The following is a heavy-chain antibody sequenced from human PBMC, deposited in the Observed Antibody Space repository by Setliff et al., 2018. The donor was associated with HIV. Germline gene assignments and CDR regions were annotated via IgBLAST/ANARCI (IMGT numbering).Heavy chain of an antibody. V-gene: IGHV1-2*02. CDR1: GYTFSGYY. Sequence: SVKVSCKTSGYTFSGYYLHWVRRAPGRGLEWMGWINPNSGATNYARNFQGRVTMTRDTSISTAYMDLSSLTSDDTAVYYCALASIVSTARWNHWGRGTLVTVS. CDR3: ALASIVSTARWNH. CDR2: INPNSGAT. D-gene: IGHD1-26*01. J-gene: IGHJ4*02.